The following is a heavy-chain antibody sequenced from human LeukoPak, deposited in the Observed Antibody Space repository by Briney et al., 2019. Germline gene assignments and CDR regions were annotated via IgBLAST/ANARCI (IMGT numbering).Heavy chain of an antibody. CDR1: GFTFSNYW. CDR2: INSDGRLT. CDR3: AKDTYYYDSSGPDI. V-gene: IGHV3-74*01. Sequence: PGGSLRLSCVASGFTFSNYWMHWVRQGPGKGLVWVSRINSDGRLTSYADSVKGRFTISRDNAKNTLYLQMNSLRTEDTALYYCAKDTYYYDSSGPDIWGQGTMVTVSS. J-gene: IGHJ3*02. D-gene: IGHD3-22*01.